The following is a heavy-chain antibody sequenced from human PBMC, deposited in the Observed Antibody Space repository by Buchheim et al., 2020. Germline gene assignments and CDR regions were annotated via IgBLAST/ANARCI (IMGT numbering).Heavy chain of an antibody. J-gene: IGHJ5*02. CDR3: ARDNWSSGLAGTFNWFDP. V-gene: IGHV1-2*06. D-gene: IGHD1-1*01. Sequence: QVQLVQSGAEVKKPGATVKVSCKASGYTFTGYYMHWVRQAPGQGLEWMGRINPNSGGTNYAQKFQGRVTMTRDTSISTAYMELSRLRSDDTAVYYCARDNWSSGLAGTFNWFDPWGQGTL. CDR1: GYTFTGYY. CDR2: INPNSGGT.